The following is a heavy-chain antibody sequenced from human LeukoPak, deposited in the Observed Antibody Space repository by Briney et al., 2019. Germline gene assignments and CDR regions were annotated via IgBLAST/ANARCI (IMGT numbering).Heavy chain of an antibody. V-gene: IGHV4-39*07. CDR1: GGSISSSSYY. CDR2: IYYSGST. Sequence: SETLSLTCTVSGGSISSSSYYWGWIRQPPGKGLEWIGSIYYSGSTYYNPSLKSRVTISVDTSKNQFSLKLSSVTAADTAVYYCARDQGDFDYWGQGTLVTVSS. CDR3: ARDQGDFDY. J-gene: IGHJ4*02.